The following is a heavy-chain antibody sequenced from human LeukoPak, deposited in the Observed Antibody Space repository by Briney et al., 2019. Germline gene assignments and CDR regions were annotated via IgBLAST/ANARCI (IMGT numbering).Heavy chain of an antibody. Sequence: PSETLSLTCSGSNYSTSNSLYWGWLRQPPEKRLEWIGSIYRSGGTFYNPSLKSRVTISLDTSNNQFSLKLSSVTAADTAVYFCARGPYGYYMDVWGKGTTVTVSS. D-gene: IGHD4-17*01. J-gene: IGHJ6*03. V-gene: IGHV4-38-2*02. CDR3: ARGPYGYYMDV. CDR2: IYRSGGT. CDR1: NYSTSNSLY.